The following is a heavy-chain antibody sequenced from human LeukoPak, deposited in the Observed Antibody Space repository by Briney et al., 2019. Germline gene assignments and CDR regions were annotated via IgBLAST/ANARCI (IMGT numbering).Heavy chain of an antibody. CDR3: ARGVEGLD. V-gene: IGHV4-59*01. CDR2: IYNSGST. D-gene: IGHD5-24*01. CDR1: GGSISSYY. Sequence: NSSETLSLTCTVSGGSISSYYWSWIRQPPGKGLEWIGHIYNSGSTNYNPPLKSRVTMSVDTSKNQFSLKLSSVTAADTAVYYCARGVEGLDWGQGTLVTVSS. J-gene: IGHJ4*02.